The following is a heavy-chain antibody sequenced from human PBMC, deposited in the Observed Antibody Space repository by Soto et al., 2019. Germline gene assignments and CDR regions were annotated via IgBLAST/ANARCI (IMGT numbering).Heavy chain of an antibody. V-gene: IGHV4-59*01. Sequence: QVQLQESGPGLVKPSETLSLTCTVSGGSISSYYWSWIRQPPGKGLEWIGYIYYSGSTNYNPSLKSRVTISVDTSKNQFALKLSSVTAADTAVYYCARLSIAVAGLDYWGQGTLVTVSS. CDR2: IYYSGST. D-gene: IGHD6-19*01. CDR3: ARLSIAVAGLDY. CDR1: GGSISSYY. J-gene: IGHJ4*02.